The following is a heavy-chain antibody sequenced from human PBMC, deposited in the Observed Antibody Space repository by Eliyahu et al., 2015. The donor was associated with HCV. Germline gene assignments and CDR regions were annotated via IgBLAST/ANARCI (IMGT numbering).Heavy chain of an antibody. CDR1: GFKFSDYG. CDR3: ALRGAGY. D-gene: IGHD3-10*01. CDR2: IWHDGRDA. V-gene: IGHV3-33*08. J-gene: IGHJ4*01. Sequence: QVQLVESGGDVVQPGRSLRLSCEASGFKFSDYGMHWFRQAPGKGLEGVAVIWHDGRDASYADSVKGRFTISRDNSKDTLYLKMDSLRVDDTGIYYCALRGAGYWGHGTQVIVSS.